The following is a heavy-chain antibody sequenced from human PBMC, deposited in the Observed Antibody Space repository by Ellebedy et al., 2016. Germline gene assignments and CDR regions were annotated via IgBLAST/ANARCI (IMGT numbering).Heavy chain of an antibody. CDR2: IYYSGST. CDR3: ARRASDGGWFYYMDV. CDR1: GGSISSSDYY. V-gene: IGHV4-39*01. D-gene: IGHD2-15*01. Sequence: SETLSLXCTVSGGSISSSDYYWGWIRQPPGKGLEWIGSIYYSGSTYYNPSLKSRVTISVDTSKNQFSLKLTSVTAADTAVYYCARRASDGGWFYYMDVWGKGTTVTVSS. J-gene: IGHJ6*03.